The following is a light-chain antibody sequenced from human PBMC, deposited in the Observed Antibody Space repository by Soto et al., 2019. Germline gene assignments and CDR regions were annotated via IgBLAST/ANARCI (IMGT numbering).Light chain of an antibody. CDR3: QSCDSSTDVV. J-gene: IGLJ2*01. Sequence: NFMLTQPHSVSESPGKTVTISCTRSSGSIASNYVQWYQQRPGSAPTTVIYEDNQRPSGVPDRFSGSIDSSSNSASLTISGLKTEDEADYYCQSCDSSTDVVFGGGTKLTVL. CDR1: SGSIASNY. CDR2: EDN. V-gene: IGLV6-57*04.